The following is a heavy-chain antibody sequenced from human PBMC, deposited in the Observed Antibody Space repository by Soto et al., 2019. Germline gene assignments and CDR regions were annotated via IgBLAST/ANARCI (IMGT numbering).Heavy chain of an antibody. Sequence: QVTLKQSGPVLVKPTETLTLRCTVSGLSITDSEMGVSWIRQPPVQPLEWLAHIDSSGEKSYRTFLTSRLAISKDTAKSQIVLTMTNMDPADTATYYCARRHLAVAVSPWFDPLGQGIPVTVSA. CDR2: IDSSGEK. CDR1: GLSITDSEMG. J-gene: IGHJ5*02. V-gene: IGHV2-26*01. D-gene: IGHD6-19*01. CDR3: ARRHLAVAVSPWFDP.